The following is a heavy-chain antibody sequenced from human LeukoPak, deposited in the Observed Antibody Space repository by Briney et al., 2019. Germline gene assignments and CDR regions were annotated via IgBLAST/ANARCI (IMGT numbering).Heavy chain of an antibody. J-gene: IGHJ3*02. CDR1: GFTFSSYS. D-gene: IGHD3-10*01. CDR2: ISSSSSTI. V-gene: IGHV3-48*01. CDR3: ATLMVRGVKNAFDI. Sequence: GGSLRLSCAASGFTFSSYSMNWVRQAPGKGLEWVSYISSSSSTIYYADSVKGRFTISRDNAKNSLYLQMNSLRAEDTAVYYCATLMVRGVKNAFDIWGQGTMVTVSS.